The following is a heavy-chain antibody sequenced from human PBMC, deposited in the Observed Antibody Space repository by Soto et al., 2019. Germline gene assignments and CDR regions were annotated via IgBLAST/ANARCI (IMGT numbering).Heavy chain of an antibody. CDR1: GGSLSGFY. J-gene: IGHJ4*02. CDR3: ARQVVGLAVTKD. Sequence: SETLSLTCAVYGGSLSGFYWSWIRQPPGKGLEWIGEINQSGSTNYNPSLKSRVTISVDTSKNQLSLNLYSVTAADTAVYYCARQVVGLAVTKDWGQGTLVTVSS. D-gene: IGHD6-19*01. CDR2: INQSGST. V-gene: IGHV4-34*01.